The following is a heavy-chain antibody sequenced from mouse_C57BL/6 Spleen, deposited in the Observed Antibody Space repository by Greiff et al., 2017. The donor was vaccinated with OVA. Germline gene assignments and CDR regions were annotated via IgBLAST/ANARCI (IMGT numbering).Heavy chain of an antibody. D-gene: IGHD1-1*01. CDR3: AREGTVVAHWYFDV. J-gene: IGHJ1*03. V-gene: IGHV3-6*01. CDR2: ISYDGSN. CDR1: GYSITSGYY. Sequence: EVQLVESGPGLVKPSQSLSLTCSVTGYSITSGYYWNWIRQFPGNKLEWMGYISYDGSNNYNPSLKNRISITRDTSKNQFFLKLNSVTTEDTATYHCAREGTVVAHWYFDVWGTGTTVTVSS.